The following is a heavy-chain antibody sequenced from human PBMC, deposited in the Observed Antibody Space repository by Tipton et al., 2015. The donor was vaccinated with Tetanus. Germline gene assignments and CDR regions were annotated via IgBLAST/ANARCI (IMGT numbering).Heavy chain of an antibody. Sequence: TLSLTCTVSGGSISGYYWSWLRQPPGKGLQWIGYVFYSGATNYNPSLKSRVSMSVDTSENQFSLKVTSMTAADTAVYYCARGPQYDFWTNDYNLDIWGQGTTVTVSS. V-gene: IGHV4-59*01. CDR3: ARGPQYDFWTNDYNLDI. CDR2: VFYSGAT. J-gene: IGHJ6*02. CDR1: GGSISGYY. D-gene: IGHD3-3*01.